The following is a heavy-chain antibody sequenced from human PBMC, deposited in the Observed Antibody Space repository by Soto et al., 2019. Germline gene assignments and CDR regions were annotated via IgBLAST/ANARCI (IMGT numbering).Heavy chain of an antibody. D-gene: IGHD1-26*01. CDR1: GFTFSDYW. V-gene: IGHV3-74*01. J-gene: IGHJ4*02. CDR3: TRGKWELLPGDY. Sequence: EVQLVESGGGLVQPGGSLRLSCAAAGFTFSDYWMHWVRQAPGKGLVWVSRIKSDGRSTTYADSVKGRFTISRDNAKNKLYLQMNSLRAEDKAVYYCTRGKWELLPGDYWGQGTLVTVSS. CDR2: IKSDGRST.